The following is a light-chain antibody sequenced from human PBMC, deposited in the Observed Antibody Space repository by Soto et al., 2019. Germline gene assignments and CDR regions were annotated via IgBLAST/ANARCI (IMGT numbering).Light chain of an antibody. V-gene: IGLV1-47*01. CDR2: RNN. J-gene: IGLJ1*01. Sequence: QSVLTQPPSASGTPGQRVTISCSGSSSNIGSNYVYWYQQLPGTAPKLLIPRNNQRPSGVPDRFSGSKSGTSASLAISGLRSGDEADYYCAAWDDSLSGYVFGTGTKLTVL. CDR1: SSNIGSNY. CDR3: AAWDDSLSGYV.